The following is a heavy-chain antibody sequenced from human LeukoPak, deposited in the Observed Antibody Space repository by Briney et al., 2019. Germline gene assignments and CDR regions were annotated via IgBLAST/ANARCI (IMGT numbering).Heavy chain of an antibody. CDR2: IYYSGST. CDR1: GVSISSYY. D-gene: IGHD6-13*01. V-gene: IGHV4-59*01. CDR3: ARRPITAVSTPFDY. Sequence: SETLSLTCTVSGVSISSYYWSWIRQPPGKGLEWIGYIYYSGSTNYNPSLKSRVTISVDTSKNQFSLRLSSVTAADTVVYYCARRPITAVSTPFDYWGQGTLVTVSS. J-gene: IGHJ4*02.